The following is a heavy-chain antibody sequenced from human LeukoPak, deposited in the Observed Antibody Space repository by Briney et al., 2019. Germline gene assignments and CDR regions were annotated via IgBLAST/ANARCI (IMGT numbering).Heavy chain of an antibody. V-gene: IGHV3-30*18. CDR2: ISYDGSNK. CDR3: AKDREVAPGYSYGYLGY. J-gene: IGHJ4*02. CDR1: GFTFSSYG. D-gene: IGHD5-18*01. Sequence: GGSLRLSCAASGFTFSSYGMHGVRQAPGKGLEWVAVISYDGSNKYYADSVKGRFTISRDNSKNTLYLQMNSLRAEDTAVYYCAKDREVAPGYSYGYLGYWGQGTLVTVSS.